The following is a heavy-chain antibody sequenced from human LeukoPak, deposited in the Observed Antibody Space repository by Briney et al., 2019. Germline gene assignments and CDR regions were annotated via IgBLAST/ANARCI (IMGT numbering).Heavy chain of an antibody. Sequence: PSETLSLTCTVSGGSVSSYYWSWIRQPPGKGLEWIGYIYYSGSTNYNPSLKSRVTISVDTSKNQFSLKLNSITTADTAVYYCARVRLSGTYLDAFDIWGQGTMVAVSS. CDR1: GGSVSSYY. CDR3: ARVRLSGTYLDAFDI. V-gene: IGHV4-59*02. J-gene: IGHJ3*02. D-gene: IGHD1-26*01. CDR2: IYYSGST.